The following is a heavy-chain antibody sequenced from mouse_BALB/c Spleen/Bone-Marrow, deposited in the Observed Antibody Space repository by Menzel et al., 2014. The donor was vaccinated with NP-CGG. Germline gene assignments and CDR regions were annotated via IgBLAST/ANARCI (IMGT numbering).Heavy chain of an antibody. CDR1: GFAFSSFG. J-gene: IGHJ2*01. V-gene: IGHV5-17*02. D-gene: IGHD4-1*01. Sequence: VQLKESGGGLVQPGGSRKLSCAASGFAFSSFGMHWVRQAPEEGLEWVAYISSGSSPIFYADTVKGRFTISRDNPKNTLFLQMTSLRSEDTAMYYCTRGGNWEDFDYWGQGTTLTVSS. CDR3: TRGGNWEDFDY. CDR2: ISSGSSPI.